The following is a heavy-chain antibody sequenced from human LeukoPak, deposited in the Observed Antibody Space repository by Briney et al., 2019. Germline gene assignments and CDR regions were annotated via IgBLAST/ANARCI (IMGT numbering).Heavy chain of an antibody. V-gene: IGHV4-61*02. CDR2: IYDSGST. CDR1: GGSISSDSYY. J-gene: IGHJ5*01. D-gene: IGHD3-3*01. Sequence: SQTLSLTCSVSGGSISSDSYYWSWIRQPAGKGLEWIGRIYDSGSTNYNPSLESRVTISVDTPKNQFTLKLSSVTAADTAVYYCARALRDFGNWFDSWGQGTLVTVSS. CDR3: ARALRDFGNWFDS.